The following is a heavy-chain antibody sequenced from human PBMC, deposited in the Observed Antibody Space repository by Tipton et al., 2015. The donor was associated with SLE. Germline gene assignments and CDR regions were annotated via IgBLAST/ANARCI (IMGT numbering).Heavy chain of an antibody. CDR1: GFTFSTYA. J-gene: IGHJ6*02. CDR2: ISYDGSKK. CDR3: ARALGDYGYYYGMDV. Sequence: RSLRLSCAASGFTFSTYAMHWVRQAPGKGLEWVAVISYDGSKKYYADSVKGRFTISRDNSKNTLYLQMNSLRAEDTAVYYCARALGDYGYYYGMDVWGQGTTVTVSS. V-gene: IGHV3-30*04. D-gene: IGHD4-17*01.